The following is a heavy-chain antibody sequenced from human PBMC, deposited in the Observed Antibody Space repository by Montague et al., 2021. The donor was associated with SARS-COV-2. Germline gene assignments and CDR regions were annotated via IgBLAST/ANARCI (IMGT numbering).Heavy chain of an antibody. CDR3: AREIGTSGWAGFFDF. D-gene: IGHD6-19*01. V-gene: IGHV3-30-3*01. J-gene: IGHJ4*02. Sequence: SRRLSFSASGFTFTTYVYHWVRQAPGGGPEWVALFPSDGGHTQYADSVRGRFTIYRDTSISTLYLQMDSLRPDDTAVYFCAREIGTSGWAGFFDFRGQGTLVTVSP. CDR1: GFTFTTYV. CDR2: FPSDGGHT.